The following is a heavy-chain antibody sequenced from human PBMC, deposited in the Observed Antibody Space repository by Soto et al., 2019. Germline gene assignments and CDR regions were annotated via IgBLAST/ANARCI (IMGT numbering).Heavy chain of an antibody. D-gene: IGHD3-16*01. Sequence: QVQLVESGGGVVQPGRSLRLSCAASGFTFSSYGMHWVRQAPGKGLEWVAVIWYDGSNTYYADSVKGRFTISRDNSKNTLYLQMNSLRAEDTAVYYCARDHWGDHIYSFDYWGQGTLVTVSS. CDR1: GFTFSSYG. CDR2: IWYDGSNT. V-gene: IGHV3-33*01. J-gene: IGHJ4*02. CDR3: ARDHWGDHIYSFDY.